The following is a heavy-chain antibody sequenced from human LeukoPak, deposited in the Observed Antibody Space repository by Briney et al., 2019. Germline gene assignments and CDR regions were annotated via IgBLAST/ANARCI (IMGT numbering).Heavy chain of an antibody. CDR3: ARGREMATIGYFDY. D-gene: IGHD5-24*01. J-gene: IGHJ4*02. CDR1: GGSISSSSYY. Sequence: SETLSLTCTVSGGSISSSSYYWGWIRQPPGKGLEWIGSIYYSGSTYYNPSLKSRVTISVGTSKNQFSLKLSSVTAADTAVYYCARGREMATIGYFDYWGQGTLVTVSS. CDR2: IYYSGST. V-gene: IGHV4-39*01.